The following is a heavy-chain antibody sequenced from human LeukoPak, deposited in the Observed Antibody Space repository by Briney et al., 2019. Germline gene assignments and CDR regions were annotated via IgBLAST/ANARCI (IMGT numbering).Heavy chain of an antibody. J-gene: IGHJ4*02. Sequence: GGSLRLSCAASGFTFSSYSMYWVRQAPGKGLEWVSSITKNSDYMYNADSVKSRFTISRDNAKNSLFLQMNSLRAEDTAVYYCVREIAARPGYYFDLWGQGTLVTVSS. CDR3: VREIAARPGYYFDL. V-gene: IGHV3-21*01. D-gene: IGHD6-6*01. CDR1: GFTFSSYS. CDR2: ITKNSDYM.